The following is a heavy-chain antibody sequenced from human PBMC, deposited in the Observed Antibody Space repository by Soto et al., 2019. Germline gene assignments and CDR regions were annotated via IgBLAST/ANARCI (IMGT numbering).Heavy chain of an antibody. D-gene: IGHD1-26*01. CDR3: ARVKYAGSYSPFDY. Sequence: GGSLRLSCAASGFTFSTYGMNRVRQAPGKGLEWVSYISSGSNSIYYADSVKGRFTSSRDNAKNSLFLQMNSLRVEDTAVYFCARVKYAGSYSPFDYWGQGALVTVSS. CDR2: ISSGSNSI. V-gene: IGHV3-48*01. CDR1: GFTFSTYG. J-gene: IGHJ4*02.